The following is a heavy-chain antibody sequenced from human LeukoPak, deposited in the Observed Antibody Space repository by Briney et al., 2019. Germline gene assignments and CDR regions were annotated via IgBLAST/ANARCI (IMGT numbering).Heavy chain of an antibody. D-gene: IGHD2-8*01. V-gene: IGHV1-8*01. CDR2: MNPNSGNT. CDR3: ARAVYCTNRVCPRYIHGMDV. Sequence: ASVKVSCKASGYTFTSYDINWVRQATGQGLEWMGCMNPNSGNTGYAQKFQGRVTMTRNTSISTAYTELSRLRSEDTAVYYCARAVYCTNRVCPRYIHGMDVWGQGTTVTVSS. J-gene: IGHJ6*02. CDR1: GYTFTSYD.